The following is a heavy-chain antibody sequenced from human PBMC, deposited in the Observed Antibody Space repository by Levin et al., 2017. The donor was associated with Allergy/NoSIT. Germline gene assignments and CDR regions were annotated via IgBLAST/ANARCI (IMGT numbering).Heavy chain of an antibody. D-gene: IGHD3-10*01. CDR3: ARDNIGLPDAFDI. J-gene: IGHJ3*02. V-gene: IGHV3-9*01. CDR2: ISWNSGSI. CDR1: GFTFDDYA. Sequence: GGSLRLSCAASGFTFDDYAMHWVPQAPGKGLEWVSGISWNSGSIGYADSVKGRFTISRDNAKNSLYLQMNSLRTEDTALYYCARDNIGLPDAFDIWGQGTMVIVSS.